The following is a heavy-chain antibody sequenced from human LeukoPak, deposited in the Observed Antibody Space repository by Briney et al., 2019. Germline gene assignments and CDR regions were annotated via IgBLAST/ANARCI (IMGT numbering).Heavy chain of an antibody. CDR2: IKQDGSEK. D-gene: IGHD2-21*01. CDR1: GFRFSDYW. J-gene: IGHJ4*02. Sequence: GGSLRLSCVASGFRFSDYWMSWVRQAPGKGLGWVANIKQDGSEKYYVDSVKGRFTISRDNSKNTRYVQMKSLRAEDTAVYYCAKDFVVVPSDVNYFDYWGQGTLVTVSS. V-gene: IGHV3-7*03. CDR3: AKDFVVVPSDVNYFDY.